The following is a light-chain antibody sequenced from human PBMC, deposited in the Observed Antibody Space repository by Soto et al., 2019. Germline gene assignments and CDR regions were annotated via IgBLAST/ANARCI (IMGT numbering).Light chain of an antibody. Sequence: DIQMTQSPPTLSASVGDRVIITCRASQSISSWLAWYQQKPGKAPKLLIYDASSLESGGPSRFSVSGSGTEFTLTISSLQPDDFATYYCQQYKSYPWTFGQGTKVDIK. CDR1: QSISSW. CDR3: QQYKSYPWT. V-gene: IGKV1-5*01. J-gene: IGKJ1*01. CDR2: DAS.